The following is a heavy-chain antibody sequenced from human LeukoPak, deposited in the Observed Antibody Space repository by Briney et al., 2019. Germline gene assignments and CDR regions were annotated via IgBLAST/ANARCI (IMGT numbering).Heavy chain of an antibody. CDR3: ARDVDSSGWYWYHWFDP. D-gene: IGHD6-19*01. Sequence: SETLSLTCTVSGGSISSYYWSWIRQPAGKGLECIGRIYTSGSTNYNPSLKSRVTMSVDTSKNQFSLKLSSVTAADTAVYYCARDVDSSGWYWYHWFDPWGQGTLVTVSS. CDR2: IYTSGST. V-gene: IGHV4-4*07. CDR1: GGSISSYY. J-gene: IGHJ5*02.